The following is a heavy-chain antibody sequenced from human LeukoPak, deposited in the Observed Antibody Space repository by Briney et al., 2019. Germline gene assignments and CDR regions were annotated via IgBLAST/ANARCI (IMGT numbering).Heavy chain of an antibody. CDR2: IKQDGSGK. CDR1: GGSFSGYY. CDR3: ARGPQDYYGSGSLDY. V-gene: IGHV3-7*01. J-gene: IGHJ4*02. Sequence: ETLSLTCAVYGGSFSGYYWSWIRQPPGKGLEWVANIKQDGSGKYYVDPVKGRFTISRDNAKNSLYLQMNSLRAEDTAVYYCARGPQDYYGSGSLDYWGQGTLVTVSS. D-gene: IGHD3-10*01.